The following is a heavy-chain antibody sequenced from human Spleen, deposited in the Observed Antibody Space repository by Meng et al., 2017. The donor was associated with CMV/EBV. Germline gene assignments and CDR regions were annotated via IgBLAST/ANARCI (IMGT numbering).Heavy chain of an antibody. Sequence: SGFSLSRYPFLLGLLPPPPRKGLQNIGLIYYGGSNYYNPSLTGRLTISVDTSKNHFSLRLSSVTAADTAVYYCLGHDFWSDSFPLDNWGRGTLVTVSS. CDR1: GFSLSRYPFL. CDR2: IYYGGSN. D-gene: IGHD3-3*01. CDR3: LGHDFWSDSFPLDN. J-gene: IGHJ4*02. V-gene: IGHV4-39*01.